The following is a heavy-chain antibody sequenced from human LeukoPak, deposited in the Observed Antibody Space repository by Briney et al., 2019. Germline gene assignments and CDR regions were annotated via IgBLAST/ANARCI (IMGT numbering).Heavy chain of an antibody. J-gene: IGHJ5*02. V-gene: IGHV3-30*02. CDR1: GFTFSSYG. CDR3: AKGHNGHASSWFDP. D-gene: IGHD2-8*01. CDR2: IGYDGNNK. Sequence: GGSLRLSCAASGFTFSSYGMHWVRQAPGKGLEWVAFIGYDGNNKYYPDSVKGRFTISRDISKNTLYLQMNSLRAEDTAVYYCAKGHNGHASSWFDPWGQGTLVTVSS.